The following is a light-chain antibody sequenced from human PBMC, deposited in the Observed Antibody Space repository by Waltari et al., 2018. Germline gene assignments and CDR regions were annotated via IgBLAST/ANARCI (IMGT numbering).Light chain of an antibody. CDR1: SGFTVGTYR. Sequence: QAVLTQPSSLSASPGASASLTSTLRSGFTVGTYRIYWFQQKQGSAPRYLLRYRSDSDKQQGSGVPSRFSGSKDASANAGILVISGLQSEDEADYYCMTWHSSAVVFGGGTKLTVL. CDR2: YRSDSDK. CDR3: MTWHSSAVV. V-gene: IGLV5-45*03. J-gene: IGLJ2*01.